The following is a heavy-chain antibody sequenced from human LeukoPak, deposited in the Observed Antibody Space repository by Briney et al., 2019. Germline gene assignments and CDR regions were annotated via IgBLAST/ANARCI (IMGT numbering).Heavy chain of an antibody. CDR3: ARDRHDSSGYYFDY. CDR1: GFSFATYA. CDR2: ISSSSSYI. Sequence: GGSLRLSCAGSGFSFATYAMNWVRQAPGKGLEWVSSISSSSSYIYYADSVKGRFTISRDNAKNSLYLQMNSLRAEDTAVYYCARDRHDSSGYYFDYWGQGTLVTVSS. D-gene: IGHD3-22*01. J-gene: IGHJ4*02. V-gene: IGHV3-21*03.